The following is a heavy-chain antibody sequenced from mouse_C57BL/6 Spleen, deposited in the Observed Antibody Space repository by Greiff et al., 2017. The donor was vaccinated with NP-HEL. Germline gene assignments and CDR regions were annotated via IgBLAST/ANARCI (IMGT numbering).Heavy chain of an antibody. V-gene: IGHV1-39*01. Sequence: EVQLQQSGPELVKPGASVKISCKASGYSFTDYNMNWVKQSNGKSLEWIGVINPNYGTTSYNQKFKGKATLTVDQSSSTAYMQLNSLTSEDSAVYYCARREITTVVAYWYFDVWGTGTTVTVSS. D-gene: IGHD1-1*01. CDR1: GYSFTDYN. J-gene: IGHJ1*03. CDR3: ARREITTVVAYWYFDV. CDR2: INPNYGTT.